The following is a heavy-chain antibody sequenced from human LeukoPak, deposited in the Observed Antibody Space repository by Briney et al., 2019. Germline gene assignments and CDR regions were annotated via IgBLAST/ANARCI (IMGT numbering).Heavy chain of an antibody. CDR2: IYYSGST. CDR3: ARGSNSPDY. D-gene: IGHD4-23*01. J-gene: IGHJ4*02. V-gene: IGHV4-59*01. CDR1: GDSISSYY. Sequence: PSETLSLTCTVSGDSISSYYWSWIRQPPGKGLEWIGYIYYSGSTTYNPSLKSRVTTSVDTSKNQFSLKLTSVTAADTAVYFCARGSNSPDYWGQGTLVTVSS.